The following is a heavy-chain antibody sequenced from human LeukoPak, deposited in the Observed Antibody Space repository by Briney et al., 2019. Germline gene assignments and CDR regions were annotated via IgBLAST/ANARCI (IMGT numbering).Heavy chain of an antibody. CDR1: GYTFSKFG. Sequence: GAAVKVSCKASGYTFSKFGIAWVRQAPGQGPEWMGWISGNNDNPQSAQDLQGRVTVTTDRSTSTAYMELRSLRHDDTAVYYCARGDGGNPWDAFDIWGQGIMVTVSS. CDR3: ARGDGGNPWDAFDI. V-gene: IGHV1-18*01. CDR2: ISGNNDNP. J-gene: IGHJ3*02. D-gene: IGHD4-23*01.